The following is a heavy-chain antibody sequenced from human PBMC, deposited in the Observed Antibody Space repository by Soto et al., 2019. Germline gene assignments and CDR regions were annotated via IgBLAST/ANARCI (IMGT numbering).Heavy chain of an antibody. D-gene: IGHD3-22*01. J-gene: IGHJ4*02. CDR1: GYAFTRFT. V-gene: IGHV1-3*04. Sequence: GASVKVSCKASGYAFTRFTIHWVRQAPGQRLEWMGSINTGNGNTRFLQKFQGRVTFTRDTSANTAYMELSSLISEDTAVYYCARPKDYDDCFELWGQGTRVTVSS. CDR2: INTGNGNT. CDR3: ARPKDYDDCFEL.